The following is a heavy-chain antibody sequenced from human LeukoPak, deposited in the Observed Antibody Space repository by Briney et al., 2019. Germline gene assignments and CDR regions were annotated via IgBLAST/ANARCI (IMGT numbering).Heavy chain of an antibody. CDR1: GYSFTSYW. V-gene: IGHV5-51*01. J-gene: IGHJ6*02. Sequence: GESLKISCKGSGYSFTSYWIGWVRQMPGKGLEWMGIIYPGDSDTRYSPSFQGQVTISADKSISTAYLQWSSLKASDTAMYYCATWGTTESPGDYYYYGMDVWGQGTTVTVSS. D-gene: IGHD1-1*01. CDR2: IYPGDSDT. CDR3: ATWGTTESPGDYYYYGMDV.